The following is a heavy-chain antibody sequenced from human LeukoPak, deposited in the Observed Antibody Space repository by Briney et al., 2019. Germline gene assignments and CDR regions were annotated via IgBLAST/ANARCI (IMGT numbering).Heavy chain of an antibody. CDR1: GGSISSYY. V-gene: IGHV4-59*08. Sequence: PSETLSLTCTVSGGSISSYYWSWIRQPPGKGLEWIGYIYSSGSTNYSPSLKSRVTISVATSKNQFSLKLYSVTAADTAVYYCARRYSGYGNAFDIWGQGTMVTVSS. D-gene: IGHD5-12*01. CDR2: IYSSGST. CDR3: ARRYSGYGNAFDI. J-gene: IGHJ3*02.